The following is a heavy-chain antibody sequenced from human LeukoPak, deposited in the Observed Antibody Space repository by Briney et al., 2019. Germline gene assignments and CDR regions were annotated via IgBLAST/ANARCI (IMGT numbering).Heavy chain of an antibody. CDR3: ARGGLYSSSRYIGDWFDP. CDR2: INPNSGGT. Sequence: ASVKVSCKASGYTFTGYYMHWVRQAPGQGLEWMGWINPNSGGTNYAQKFQGRVTMTRDTSISTAYMELSRLRSDDTAVYYCARGGLYSSSRYIGDWFDPWGQGTLVTVSS. CDR1: GYTFTGYY. J-gene: IGHJ5*02. D-gene: IGHD6-13*01. V-gene: IGHV1-2*02.